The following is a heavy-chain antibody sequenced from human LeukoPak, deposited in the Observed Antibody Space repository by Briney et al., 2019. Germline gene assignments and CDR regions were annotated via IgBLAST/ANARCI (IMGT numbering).Heavy chain of an antibody. V-gene: IGHV4-39*01. CDR1: GDSITNSRYY. CDR2: IYYSGST. Sequence: PSETLSLTCTVSGDSITNSRYYWGWIRQPPGKGLEWIGSIYYSGSTYYNPSLKSRVTISVDTSKNQFSLKLSSVTAADTAVYYCASGYRFRGWVGLMDVWGKGTTVTVSS. D-gene: IGHD3-22*01. J-gene: IGHJ6*03. CDR3: ASGYRFRGWVGLMDV.